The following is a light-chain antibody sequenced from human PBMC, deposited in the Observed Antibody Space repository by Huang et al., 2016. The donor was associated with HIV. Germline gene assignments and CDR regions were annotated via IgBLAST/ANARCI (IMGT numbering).Light chain of an antibody. Sequence: EIMLTQSPATLSVSPGERATLSCRASQSISTNLAWYQQKPGLAPRLLIYRASTRATGIPARVSGSGSGTEFTLTISSLQSEDFAVYYCQQGETFGQGTKLEIK. J-gene: IGKJ2*01. CDR3: QQGET. V-gene: IGKV3-15*01. CDR2: RAS. CDR1: QSISTN.